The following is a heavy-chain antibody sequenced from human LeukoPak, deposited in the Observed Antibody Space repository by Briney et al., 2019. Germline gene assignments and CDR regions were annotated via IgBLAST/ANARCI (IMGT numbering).Heavy chain of an antibody. V-gene: IGHV3-11*01. Sequence: GGSLRLSCAASGFPFSGYHMSWIRQAPGKGLEWISYIYFTGDIIFYADSVKGRFTISRGNAKNSLYLQMNSLKVEDTAVYYCARDDMLERPSFDIWGQGTVVTVSS. D-gene: IGHD1-1*01. J-gene: IGHJ3*02. CDR2: IYFTGDII. CDR1: GFPFSGYH. CDR3: ARDDMLERPSFDI.